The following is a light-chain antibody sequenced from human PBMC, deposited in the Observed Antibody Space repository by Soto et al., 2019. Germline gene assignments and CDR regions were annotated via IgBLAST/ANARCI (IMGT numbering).Light chain of an antibody. J-gene: IGKJ1*01. V-gene: IGKV3-15*01. CDR1: QSVSSD. CDR2: GAS. Sequence: EIVMTHSPATLSVSPGQRATLSCRASQSVSSDLAWYHQKPGQAPRLLIYGASTRAPGIPARFRGSGSGKEATLTINSRQSEDCAVYYCLQYNKWPRTFGKGTKVEIK. CDR3: LQYNKWPRT.